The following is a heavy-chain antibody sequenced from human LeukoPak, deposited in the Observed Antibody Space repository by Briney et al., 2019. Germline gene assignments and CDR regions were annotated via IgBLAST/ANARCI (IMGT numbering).Heavy chain of an antibody. CDR2: IYYTGIT. CDR1: GDSISSTTYN. J-gene: IGHJ5*02. V-gene: IGHV4-39*01. CDR3: ARGFRYCSGGSCYPGVNWFDP. Sequence: SETLSLTCTVSGDSISSTTYNWGWIRQPPGKGLEWIGSIYYTGITYYNPSLKSRVTMSVDTSENQFSLNLNSVTAADTAVYYCARGFRYCSGGSCYPGVNWFDPWGQGTLVTVSS. D-gene: IGHD2-15*01.